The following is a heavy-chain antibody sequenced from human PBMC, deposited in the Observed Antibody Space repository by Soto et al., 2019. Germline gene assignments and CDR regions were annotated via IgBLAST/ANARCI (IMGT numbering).Heavy chain of an antibody. CDR3: ARYTYTSRYSYYGMDV. D-gene: IGHD6-13*01. Sequence: GGSLRLSCTTSGFTFGDYAMSWFRQAPGKGLEWVGVVRSKAYGGTTDYAASVKGRFDISRDDSKSIAYLQMNSVTTEDTAVYFCARYTYTSRYSYYGMDVWGHGTTVTVSS. J-gene: IGHJ6*02. CDR1: GFTFGDYA. CDR2: VRSKAYGGTT. V-gene: IGHV3-49*03.